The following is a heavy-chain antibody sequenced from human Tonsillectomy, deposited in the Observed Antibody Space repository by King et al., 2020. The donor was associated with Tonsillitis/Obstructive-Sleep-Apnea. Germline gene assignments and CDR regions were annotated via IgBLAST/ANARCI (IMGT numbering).Heavy chain of an antibody. CDR1: GGSISSYY. CDR3: ARGPPRAPYLYYFDY. D-gene: IGHD2/OR15-2a*01. V-gene: IGHV4-59*01. J-gene: IGHJ4*02. CDR2: IYYSGST. Sequence: KLQESGPGLVKPSETLSLTCTVSGGSISSYYWSWIRQPPGKGLEWIGYIYYSGSTNYNPSLKSRVTISVDTSKNQFSLKLSSVTAADTAVYYCARGPPRAPYLYYFDYWGQGTLVTVSS.